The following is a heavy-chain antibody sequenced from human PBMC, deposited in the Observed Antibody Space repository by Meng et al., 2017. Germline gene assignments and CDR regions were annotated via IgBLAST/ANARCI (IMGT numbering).Heavy chain of an antibody. D-gene: IGHD3-22*01. Sequence: LSLTCAASGFTFDDYAMHWVRQAPGKGLEWVSGISWNSGSIGYADSVKGRFTISRDNAKNSLYLQMNSLRAEDTAVYYCARDPAYYYDSSGYNDYWGQGTLVTVSS. J-gene: IGHJ4*02. V-gene: IGHV3-9*01. CDR3: ARDPAYYYDSSGYNDY. CDR2: ISWNSGSI. CDR1: GFTFDDYA.